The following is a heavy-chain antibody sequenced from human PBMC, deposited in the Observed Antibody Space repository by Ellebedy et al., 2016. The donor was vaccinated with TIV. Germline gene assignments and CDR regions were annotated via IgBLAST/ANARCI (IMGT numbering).Heavy chain of an antibody. CDR3: AKDPSLPGTMDV. J-gene: IGHJ6*03. CDR1: GFTFSSYA. D-gene: IGHD1-1*01. V-gene: IGHV3-23*01. Sequence: GGSLRLSXAASGFTFSSYAMSWVRQAPGKGLEWVSAISGSGGSTYYADSVKGRFTISRDNSKNTLYLQMNSLRAEDTAVYYCAKDPSLPGTMDVWGKGTTVTVSS. CDR2: ISGSGGST.